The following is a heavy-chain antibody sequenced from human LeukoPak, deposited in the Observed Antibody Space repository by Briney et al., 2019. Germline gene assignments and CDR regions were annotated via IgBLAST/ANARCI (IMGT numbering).Heavy chain of an antibody. Sequence: SETLPLTCTVSGDSISLYYWSWIRQPPGKGLEWIGYIYYTGSTKSNPSLKSRVTMSVDTYKKQFSLNLSSVTAADTAVYYCARVDPDSSSTLEVFDYWGQGTLVTVSS. D-gene: IGHD6-6*01. CDR3: ARVDPDSSSTLEVFDY. CDR1: GDSISLYY. CDR2: IYYTGST. J-gene: IGHJ4*02. V-gene: IGHV4-59*01.